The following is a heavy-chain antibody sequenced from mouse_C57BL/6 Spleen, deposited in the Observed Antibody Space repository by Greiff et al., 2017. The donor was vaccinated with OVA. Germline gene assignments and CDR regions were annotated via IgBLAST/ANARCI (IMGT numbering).Heavy chain of an antibody. J-gene: IGHJ1*03. D-gene: IGHD1-1*01. CDR3: ARSAITTVVGYFDV. Sequence: VQLQQSGPELVKPGASVKISCKASGYTFTDYYMNWVKQSPGKSLEWIGDINPNNGGTSYNQKFKGKATLTVDKSSSTAYMELRSLTSEDSAVYYCARSAITTVVGYFDVWGTGTTVTVSS. CDR2: INPNNGGT. V-gene: IGHV1-26*01. CDR1: GYTFTDYY.